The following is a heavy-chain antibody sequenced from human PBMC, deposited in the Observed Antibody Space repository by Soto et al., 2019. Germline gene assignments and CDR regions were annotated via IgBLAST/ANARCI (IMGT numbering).Heavy chain of an antibody. V-gene: IGHV3-7*01. CDR2: IQQDGSEE. Sequence: GGSLRLSCAASGFTFSDYWMSWVRQAPWKGLEWVANIQQDGSEEYYVDSVKGRFTISRDNAKNSLYLQMNSLRAEDTAVYYCSGGNQYDYWGQGTLVTVSS. CDR1: GFTFSDYW. D-gene: IGHD2-15*01. CDR3: SGGNQYDY. J-gene: IGHJ4*02.